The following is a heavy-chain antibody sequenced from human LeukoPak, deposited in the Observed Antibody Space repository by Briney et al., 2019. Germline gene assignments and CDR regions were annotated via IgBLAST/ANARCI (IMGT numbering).Heavy chain of an antibody. D-gene: IGHD5-18*01. CDR2: IYYSGST. J-gene: IGHJ4*02. Sequence: PSETLSLTCTVSGGSMSSYYWSWIRQPPGKGLEWLAYIYYSGSTNYNPSLKSRVTISVDTSKNQFFLKLSSVTAADTAVYYCARQGIQQWLPFDYWGQGTLVTVSS. CDR1: GGSMSSYY. V-gene: IGHV4-59*08. CDR3: ARQGIQQWLPFDY.